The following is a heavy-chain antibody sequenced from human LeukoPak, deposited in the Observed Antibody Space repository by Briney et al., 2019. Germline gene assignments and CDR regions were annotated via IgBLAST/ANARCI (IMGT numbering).Heavy chain of an antibody. CDR1: GDSVSSNSAA. D-gene: IGHD1-1*01. CDR2: TYYRSKWYN. Sequence: SQTLSLTCAISGDSVSSNSAAWNWIRQSPTRGLEWLGRTYYRSKWYNDYAVSVKSRITINPDTSKNQFSLKLSSVTAADSAVYYCARHNWNFDLPYYYYYMDVWGKGTTVTVSS. CDR3: ARHNWNFDLPYYYYYMDV. J-gene: IGHJ6*03. V-gene: IGHV6-1*01.